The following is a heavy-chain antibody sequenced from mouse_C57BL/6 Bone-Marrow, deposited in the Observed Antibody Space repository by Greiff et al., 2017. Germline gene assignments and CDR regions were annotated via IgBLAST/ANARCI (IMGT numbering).Heavy chain of an antibody. CDR1: GFTFTDYY. V-gene: IGHV7-3*01. J-gene: IGHJ2*01. CDR2: IRTKANGYTT. D-gene: IGHD2-3*01. Sequence: EVKVVESGGGLVQPGGSLSLSCAASGFTFTDYYMSWVRQPPGKALEWLGFIRTKANGYTTEYSASVKGRFTISRDNSQSILYLQMNALRAEDSATYYCARYNYGYYLFDYWGQGTTLTVSS. CDR3: ARYNYGYYLFDY.